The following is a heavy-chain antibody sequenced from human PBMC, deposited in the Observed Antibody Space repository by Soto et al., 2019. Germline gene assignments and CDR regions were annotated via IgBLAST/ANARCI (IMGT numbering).Heavy chain of an antibody. Sequence: ASVKVSGKASGGTFSSYAISWVRQAPGQGLEWMGGIIPIFGTANYAQKFQGRVTITADESTSTAYMELSSLRSEDTAVYYCARNLVVVAATPSWFDPWGQGTLVTVSS. J-gene: IGHJ5*02. CDR2: IIPIFGTA. CDR3: ARNLVVVAATPSWFDP. D-gene: IGHD2-15*01. CDR1: GGTFSSYA. V-gene: IGHV1-69*13.